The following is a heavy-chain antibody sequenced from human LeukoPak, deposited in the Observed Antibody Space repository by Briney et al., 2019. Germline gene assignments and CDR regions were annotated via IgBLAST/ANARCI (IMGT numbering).Heavy chain of an antibody. Sequence: PGGSLRLSCAASGFTFSSYEMNWVRQAPGKGLEWGSYISSSGSTIYYADSVKGRFTISRENAKKSLYLQMNSLRAEDTAVYYCATHQGYSYGDDLFDSWGQGTLVTVSS. D-gene: IGHD5-18*01. CDR3: ATHQGYSYGDDLFDS. J-gene: IGHJ4*02. CDR1: GFTFSSYE. V-gene: IGHV3-48*03. CDR2: ISSSGSTI.